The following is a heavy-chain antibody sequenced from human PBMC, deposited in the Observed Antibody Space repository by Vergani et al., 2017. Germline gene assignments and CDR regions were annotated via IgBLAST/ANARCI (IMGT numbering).Heavy chain of an antibody. CDR3: AREGRSGYDFGY. CDR1: GYTFTSYY. Sequence: QVQLVQSGAEVKKPGASVKVSCKASGYTFTSYYMHWVRQAPGQGLEWMGIINPSGGSTSYAQKFQGRVTMTRDTSTSTVYMELSSLRSEDTAVYYWAREGRSGYDFGYWGQGTLVTVSS. V-gene: IGHV1-46*01. D-gene: IGHD5-12*01. CDR2: INPSGGST. J-gene: IGHJ4*02.